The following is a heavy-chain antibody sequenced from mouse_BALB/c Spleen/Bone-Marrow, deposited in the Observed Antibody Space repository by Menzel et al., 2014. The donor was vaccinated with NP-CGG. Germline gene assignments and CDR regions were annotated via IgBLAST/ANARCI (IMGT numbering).Heavy chain of an antibody. CDR2: IYPGSGNT. CDR3: ARSGNWCWFAY. V-gene: IGHV1-84*02. CDR1: GYTFTDYY. D-gene: IGHD4-1*01. Sequence: VQLQESGPELVKPGASVKISCKASGYTFTDYYINWVKQKPGQGLEWIGWIYPGSGNTKYNEKFEGKATLTVDTSSSTAYMQPSSLTSEDTAVYFCARSGNWCWFAYWGQGTLVTVSA. J-gene: IGHJ3*01.